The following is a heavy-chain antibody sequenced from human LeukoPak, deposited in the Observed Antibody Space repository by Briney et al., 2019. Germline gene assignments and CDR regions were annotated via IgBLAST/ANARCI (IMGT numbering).Heavy chain of an antibody. J-gene: IGHJ5*02. CDR1: GGSFSGYY. CDR2: INHSGST. Sequence: SETLSLTCAVYGGSFSGYYWSWIRRPPGKGLEWIGEINHSGSTNYNPSLKSRVTISVDTSKNQFSLKLSSVTAADTAVYYCARATYWFDPWGQGTLVTVSS. D-gene: IGHD3-16*01. V-gene: IGHV4-34*01. CDR3: ARATYWFDP.